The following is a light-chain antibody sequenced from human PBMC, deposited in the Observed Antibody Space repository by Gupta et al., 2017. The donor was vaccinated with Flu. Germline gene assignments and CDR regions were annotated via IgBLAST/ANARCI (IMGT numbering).Light chain of an antibody. V-gene: IGKV3-15*01. CDR2: AAS. CDR1: QSVRNN. Sequence: EIVMTQSPDTLSVSPGEGATLSCRASQSVRNNLAWYQQTPGQAPRLLIYAASTGAVDVPARFSGSGSGTEFTLTISSLQSEDFAVYYCQQYDDWPPSYTFGQGTKVEIK. CDR3: QQYDDWPPSYT. J-gene: IGKJ2*01.